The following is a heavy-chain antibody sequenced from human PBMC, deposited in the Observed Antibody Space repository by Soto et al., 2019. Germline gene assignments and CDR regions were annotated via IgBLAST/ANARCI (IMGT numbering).Heavy chain of an antibody. V-gene: IGHV4-34*01. J-gene: IGHJ4*02. Sequence: SETLSLTCAAYGGSFSGYYWSWIRQPPGKGLEWIGEINHSGSTNYNPSLKSRVTISVDTSKNQFSLKLSSVTAADTAVYYCASQYYDFWSGYYWAPAFDYWGQGTLVTVSS. CDR3: ASQYYDFWSGYYWAPAFDY. D-gene: IGHD3-3*01. CDR1: GGSFSGYY. CDR2: INHSGST.